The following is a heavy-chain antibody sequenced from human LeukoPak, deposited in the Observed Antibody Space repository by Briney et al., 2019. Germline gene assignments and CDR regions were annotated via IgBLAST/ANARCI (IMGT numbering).Heavy chain of an antibody. CDR2: ISSIGGST. D-gene: IGHD3-10*01. CDR1: GFTFSSYA. CDR3: AKKGYAGSGTRSYYFDY. Sequence: GGSLRLSCAASGFTFSSYAVSWVRQAPGKGLEWVSTISSIGGSTYYADSVKGRFTISRDNSQNTLYLQMNSLRAEDTAVYYCAKKGYAGSGTRSYYFDYWGQGALVTVSS. J-gene: IGHJ4*02. V-gene: IGHV3-23*01.